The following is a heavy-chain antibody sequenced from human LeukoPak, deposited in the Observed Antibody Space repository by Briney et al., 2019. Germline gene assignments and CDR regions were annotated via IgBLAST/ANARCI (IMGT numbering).Heavy chain of an antibody. CDR1: GFTFSSYG. V-gene: IGHV3-30*18. J-gene: IGHJ3*02. Sequence: GGSLRLSCAASGFTFSSYGMHWVRQAPGKGLEWVAVISYDGSNKYYADSVKGRFTISRDNSKNTLYLQMNSLRAEDTAVYYCAKATSGGSRPTGGLDIWGQGTMVTVSS. CDR2: ISYDGSNK. CDR3: AKATSGGSRPTGGLDI. D-gene: IGHD1-26*01.